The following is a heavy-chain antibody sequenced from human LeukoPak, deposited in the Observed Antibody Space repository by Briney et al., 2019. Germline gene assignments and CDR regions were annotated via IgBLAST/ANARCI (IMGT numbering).Heavy chain of an antibody. CDR1: GYTFIGYY. J-gene: IGHJ4*02. CDR2: INPYSGGT. V-gene: IGHV1-2*02. D-gene: IGHD4-17*01. CDR3: ARDGPDYGDYAFDY. Sequence: GASVKVSCKASGYTFIGYYMHWVRQAPGQGLEWMGWINPYSGGTNYAQKFQGRVSMTRDTPISTAYMELSRLRSDDTAVYYCARDGPDYGDYAFDYWGQGTLVTVSS.